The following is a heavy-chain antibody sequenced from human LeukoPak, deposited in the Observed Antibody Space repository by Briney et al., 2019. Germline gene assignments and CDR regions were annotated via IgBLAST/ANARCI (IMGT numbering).Heavy chain of an antibody. CDR3: ARVSVTGTDPGPFDI. V-gene: IGHV4-34*01. J-gene: IGHJ3*02. CDR1: GGSFSGYY. Sequence: SETLSLTCSIYGGSFSGYYWTWIRQPPGKGLEWIGEINHSGNTNYNPSLKSRLTMSVDTSNQFSLKLTSVTAADTAVYYCARVSVTGTDPGPFDIWGQGTMVTVSS. CDR2: INHSGNT. D-gene: IGHD6-19*01.